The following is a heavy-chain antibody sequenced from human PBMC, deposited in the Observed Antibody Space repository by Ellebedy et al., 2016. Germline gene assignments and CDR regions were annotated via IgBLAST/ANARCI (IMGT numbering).Heavy chain of an antibody. CDR2: VFYGGST. Sequence: SETLSLXXTVSGGSVDTYYWTWIRQSPGKGLEWIGYVFYGGSTKYNPSLRSRVTISLDTSKNGFSLKVTSVSAADTAVYYCTRDVSLYSSSPSFDFWGQGTLVTVSS. D-gene: IGHD6-6*01. V-gene: IGHV4-59*02. CDR1: GGSVDTYY. CDR3: TRDVSLYSSSPSFDF. J-gene: IGHJ4*02.